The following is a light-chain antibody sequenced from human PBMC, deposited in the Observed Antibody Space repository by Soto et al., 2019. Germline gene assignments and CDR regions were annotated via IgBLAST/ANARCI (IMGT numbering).Light chain of an antibody. CDR3: CSYAGSSTYV. Sequence: QSALTHPASVCGSRGQPITISCTGTSSDVGSYNLVSWYQQHPGKAPKLMIYEVSKRPSGVSNRFSGSKSGNTASLTISGLQAEDEADYYCCSYAGSSTYVFGTGTKVTVL. J-gene: IGLJ1*01. CDR1: SSDVGSYNL. V-gene: IGLV2-23*02. CDR2: EVS.